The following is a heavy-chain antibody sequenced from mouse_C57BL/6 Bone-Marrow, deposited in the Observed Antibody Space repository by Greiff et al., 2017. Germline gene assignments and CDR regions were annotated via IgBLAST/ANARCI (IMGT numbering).Heavy chain of an antibody. D-gene: IGHD2-4*01. CDR2: IRSKSNNYAT. Sequence: EVQRVESGGGLVQPKGSLKLSCAASGFSFNTYAMNWVRQAPGKGLEWVARIRSKSNNYATYYADSVKDRFTISRDDSESMLYLQMNNLKTEDTAMYYCVRDDYHWYFDVWGTGTTVTVSS. CDR1: GFSFNTYA. V-gene: IGHV10-1*01. CDR3: VRDDYHWYFDV. J-gene: IGHJ1*03.